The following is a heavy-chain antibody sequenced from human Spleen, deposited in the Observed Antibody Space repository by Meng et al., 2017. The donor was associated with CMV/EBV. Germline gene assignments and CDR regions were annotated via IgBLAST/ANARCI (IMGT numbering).Heavy chain of an antibody. V-gene: IGHV1-8*02. CDR1: GYTFTSYG. J-gene: IGHJ4*02. CDR3: ARDSGGSYSLPLEY. CDR2: MNPNSGNT. Sequence: ASVKVSCKASGYTFTSYGISWVRQAPGQGLEWMGWMNPNSGNTGYAQKFQGRVTMTRNTSISTAYMELSSLRSEDTAVYYCARDSGGSYSLPLEYWGQGTLVTVSS. D-gene: IGHD1-26*01.